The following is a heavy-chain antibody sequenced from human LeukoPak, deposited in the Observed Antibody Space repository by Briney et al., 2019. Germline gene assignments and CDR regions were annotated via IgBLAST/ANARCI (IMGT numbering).Heavy chain of an antibody. CDR3: ARDQEDSGFDY. D-gene: IGHD3-22*01. CDR1: GFTFSSYG. J-gene: IGHJ4*02. CDR2: IWYDGSNK. V-gene: IGHV3-33*01. Sequence: RRSLRLSCAASGFTFSSYGMHWVRQAPGKGLEWVAVIWYDGSNKYYADSVKGRFTISRDNSKNTLYLQMNSLRAEDTAVYYCARDQEDSGFDYWGQGTLVTVSS.